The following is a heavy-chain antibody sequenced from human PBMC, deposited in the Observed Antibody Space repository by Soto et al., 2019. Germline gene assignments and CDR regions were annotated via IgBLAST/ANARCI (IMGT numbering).Heavy chain of an antibody. V-gene: IGHV3-73*01. CDR1: GFIFSGSA. J-gene: IGHJ4*02. CDR2: ILSKAGNYAT. CDR3: IRGGSPYYYDY. Sequence: EVQLVESGGGWVQPGGSLKLSWAASGFIFSGSAVHGVRQASGKGLEWVGRILSKAGNYATAYPASMKGRFTISRDDSENTAFLQMNSLKTEDTAVYYCIRGGSPYYYDYWGQGTLVAVSS.